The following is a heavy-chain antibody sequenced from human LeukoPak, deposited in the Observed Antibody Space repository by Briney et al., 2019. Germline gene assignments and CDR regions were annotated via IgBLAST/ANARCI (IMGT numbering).Heavy chain of an antibody. CDR3: ARHGLYQDYGY. D-gene: IGHD3-16*01. CDR2: VYYSGNT. CDR1: GGAISSYY. V-gene: IGHV4-39*01. Sequence: KPSETLSLTCTVSGGAISSYYWSWIRQPPGKGLEWIGNVYYSGNTHYNPSLKSRVTISLDTSKNQFSLRLTSVTAADTAVYYCARHGLYQDYGYWGQGTLVTVSS. J-gene: IGHJ4*02.